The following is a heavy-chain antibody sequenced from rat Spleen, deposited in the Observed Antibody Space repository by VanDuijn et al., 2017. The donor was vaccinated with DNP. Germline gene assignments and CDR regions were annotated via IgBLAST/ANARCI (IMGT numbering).Heavy chain of an antibody. CDR2: ISYSGTT. Sequence: EVQLQESGPGLVKPSQSLSLTCSVTGYSITNNYWAWIRKFPGNKMEWIGHISYSGTTNYNPSLKSRISITRDTSKNQFFLQLNSVTTEDTATYYCAKRGYDGYYPPFDYWGQGVMVTVSS. J-gene: IGHJ2*01. CDR1: GYSITNNY. V-gene: IGHV3-1*01. CDR3: AKRGYDGYYPPFDY. D-gene: IGHD1-12*03.